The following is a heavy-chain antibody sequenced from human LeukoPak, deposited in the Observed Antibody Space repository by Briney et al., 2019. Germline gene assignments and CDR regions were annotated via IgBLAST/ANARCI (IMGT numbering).Heavy chain of an antibody. CDR1: GFTFGIHY. J-gene: IGHJ4*02. Sequence: GGSLRLSCATSGFTFGIHYMSWVRQAPGRGPEWISYISGNGGDIAYADSVKGRFTISRDNAKNLLLLQMNSLRVEDTAVYHCVRHSGSAGGQWGQGTLIAVSS. D-gene: IGHD3-10*01. V-gene: IGHV3/OR16-9*01. CDR3: VRHSGSAGGQ. CDR2: ISGNGGDI.